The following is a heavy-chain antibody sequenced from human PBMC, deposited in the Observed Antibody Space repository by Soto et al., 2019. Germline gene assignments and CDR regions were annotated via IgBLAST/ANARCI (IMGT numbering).Heavy chain of an antibody. V-gene: IGHV4-39*01. CDR1: GGSISSSSYY. CDR2: IYYSGST. CDR3: ARHGDGYCSSTSRYGYNWFDP. J-gene: IGHJ5*02. Sequence: PSETLSLTCTVSGGSISSSSYYWGWIRQPPGKGLEWIGSIYYSGSTYYNPSLKSRVTISVDTSKNQFSLKLSSVTAADTAVYYCARHGDGYCSSTSRYGYNWFDPWGQGTLVTVSS. D-gene: IGHD2-2*03.